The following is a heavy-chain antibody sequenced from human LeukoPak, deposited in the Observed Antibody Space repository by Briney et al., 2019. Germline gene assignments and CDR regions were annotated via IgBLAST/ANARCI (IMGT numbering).Heavy chain of an antibody. CDR1: GGSISSSSYY. CDR2: IYYSGST. CDR3: ARHRGYCSSTSCVYYYYYYMDV. Sequence: TSETLSLTCTVSGGSISSSSYYWGWIRQPPGKGLEWIGSIYYSGSTYYNPSLKSRVTISVDTSKNQFSLKLSSVTAADTAVYYCARHRGYCSSTSCVYYYYYYMDVWGKGTTVTVSS. D-gene: IGHD2-2*01. V-gene: IGHV4-39*01. J-gene: IGHJ6*03.